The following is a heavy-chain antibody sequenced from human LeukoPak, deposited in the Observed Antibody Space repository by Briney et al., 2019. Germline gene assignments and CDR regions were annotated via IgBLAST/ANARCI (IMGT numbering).Heavy chain of an antibody. CDR1: GFTFRRYA. D-gene: IGHD3-3*01. J-gene: IGHJ4*02. Sequence: PGGSLRLSCAASGFTFRRYAMFWLRQAPGKGLEWVSGITGSGGATYYADSVKGRFTISRDNSKNTLYPQVETLRAEDTAVYYCAKTLYDLWSTYFFDYWGQGTLVTVSS. V-gene: IGHV3-23*01. CDR3: AKTLYDLWSTYFFDY. CDR2: ITGSGGAT.